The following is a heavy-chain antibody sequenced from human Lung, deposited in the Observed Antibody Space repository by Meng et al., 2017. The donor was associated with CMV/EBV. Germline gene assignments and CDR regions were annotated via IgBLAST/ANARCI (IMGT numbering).Heavy chain of an antibody. V-gene: IGHV3-21*01. Sequence: GGSLRLXCAASGFTFSSYSMNWVRQAPGKGLEWVSSISSSSSYIYYADSVKGRFTISRDNAKNSLYLQMNSLRAEDTAVYYCARDVCGRDDFWSGCYDYFGQGXLITVSS. D-gene: IGHD3-3*01. CDR3: ARDVCGRDDFWSGCYDY. CDR2: ISSSSSYI. J-gene: IGHJ4*02. CDR1: GFTFSSYS.